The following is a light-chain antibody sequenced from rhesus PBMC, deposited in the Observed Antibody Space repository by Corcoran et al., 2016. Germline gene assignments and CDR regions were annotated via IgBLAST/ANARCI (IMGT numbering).Light chain of an antibody. CDR2: SVF. CDR3: QQHQKLPVT. CDR1: QDIYNY. Sequence: DIQMTQSPSSLSASVGDRVTITCRASQDIYNYLNWYQQKPGEAPRPLIYSVFSLATRVPSRFSGSRSGTDYTLTISRLQPEDIETYYCQQHQKLPVTFGGGTKVEL. J-gene: IGKJ4*01. V-gene: IGKV1-66*01.